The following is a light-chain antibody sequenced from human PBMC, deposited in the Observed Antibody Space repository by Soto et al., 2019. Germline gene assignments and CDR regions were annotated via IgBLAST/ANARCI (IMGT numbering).Light chain of an antibody. J-gene: IGLJ2*01. CDR3: SSYTSSSTVV. V-gene: IGLV2-14*01. Sequence: QSALTQPASVSGSPGQSITISCTGTSSDVGGYNYVSWYQQHPGKAPKVMIYDVTNRPSGVSSRFSGSKSGNTASLTISGLQAEDEADYYCSSYTSSSTVVFGGGTKVTVL. CDR1: SSDVGGYNY. CDR2: DVT.